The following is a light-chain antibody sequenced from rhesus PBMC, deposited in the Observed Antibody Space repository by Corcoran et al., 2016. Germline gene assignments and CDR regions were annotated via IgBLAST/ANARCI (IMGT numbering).Light chain of an antibody. V-gene: IGKV3-10*01. CDR2: GAS. CDR1: QSVSSY. CDR3: YQHSSGYS. J-gene: IGKJ2*01. Sequence: QVILTQSPATLSLSPGERATLSCRASQSVSSYLAWYQQKPGQAPRHLIYGASRRATGIPERFSGSGSGTAFPLTISSLEPEDVGVYHCYQHSSGYSFGQGTKVEIK.